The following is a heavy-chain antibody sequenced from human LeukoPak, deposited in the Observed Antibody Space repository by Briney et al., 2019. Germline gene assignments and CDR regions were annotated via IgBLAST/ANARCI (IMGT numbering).Heavy chain of an antibody. D-gene: IGHD2-8*01. V-gene: IGHV4-4*07. CDR1: GGSISSYY. CDR2: IYTSGST. J-gene: IGHJ5*02. CDR3: ARCVFGFDVSWFDP. Sequence: ASETLSLTCTVSGGSISSYYWSWIRQPAGKGLEWIGRIYTSGSTNYNPSLKSRVTMSVDTSKNQFSLKLSSVTAADTAVYYCARCVFGFDVSWFDPWGQGTLVTVSS.